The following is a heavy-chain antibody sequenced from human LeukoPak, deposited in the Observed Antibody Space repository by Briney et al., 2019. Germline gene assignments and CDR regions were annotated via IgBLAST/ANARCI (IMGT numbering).Heavy chain of an antibody. V-gene: IGHV4-31*03. CDR3: ARGSLYPPDC. CDR1: GDSISSDASY. D-gene: IGHD2/OR15-2a*01. J-gene: IGHJ4*02. CDR2: IYPSGNT. Sequence: SETLSLTCTVSGDSISSDASYWSWIRQHPGTGLEWIGYIYPSGNTYYNPSLKSRLVISIGTSKNQFSLKLSSVTAADTAVYYCARGSLYPPDCWGQGTLITVSS.